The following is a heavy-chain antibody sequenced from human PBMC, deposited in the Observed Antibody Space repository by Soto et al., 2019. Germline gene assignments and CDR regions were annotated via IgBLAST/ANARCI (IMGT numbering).Heavy chain of an antibody. J-gene: IGHJ6*03. D-gene: IGHD6-6*01. CDR1: GFTVSSNY. CDR2: IYSGGST. Sequence: GGSLRLSCAASGFTVSSNYMGWVRQAPGKGLEWVSVIYSGGSTYYADSVKGRFTISRDNSKNTLYLQMNSLRAEDTAVYYCARSSSGGFYYYYYYMDVWGKGTTVTVSS. CDR3: ARSSSGGFYYYYYYMDV. V-gene: IGHV3-66*01.